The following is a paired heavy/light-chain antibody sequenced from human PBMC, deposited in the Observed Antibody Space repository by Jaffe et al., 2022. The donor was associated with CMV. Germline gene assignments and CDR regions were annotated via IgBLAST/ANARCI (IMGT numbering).Light chain of an antibody. Sequence: QSVLTQPPSVSGAPGQRVTISCTGSSSNIGAGYDVHWYQQLPGTAPKLLIYGNSNRPSGVPDRFSGSKSGTSASLAITGLQAEDEADYYCQSYDSSLIWVFGGGTKLTVL. CDR2: GNS. CDR3: QSYDSSLIWV. CDR1: SSNIGAGYD. J-gene: IGLJ3*02. V-gene: IGLV1-40*01.
Heavy chain of an antibody. CDR3: ARGRRITIFGVVPDRRKYYFDY. Sequence: QVQLQESGPGLVKPSGTLSLTCAVSGGSISSSNWWSWVRQPPGKGLEWIGEIYHSGSTNYNPSLKSRVTISVDKSKNQFSLKLSSVTAADTAVYYCARGRRITIFGVVPDRRKYYFDYWGQGTLVTVSS. CDR2: IYHSGST. CDR1: GGSISSSNW. J-gene: IGHJ4*02. D-gene: IGHD3-3*01. V-gene: IGHV4-4*02.